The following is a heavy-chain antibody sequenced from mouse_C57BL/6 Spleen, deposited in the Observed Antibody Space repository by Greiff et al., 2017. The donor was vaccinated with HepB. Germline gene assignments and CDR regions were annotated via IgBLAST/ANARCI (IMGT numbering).Heavy chain of an antibody. Sequence: VQLQQPGTELVKPGASVKLSCKASGYTFTSYWMHWVKQRPGQGLEWIGNINPSNGGTNYNEKFKSKATLTVDKSSSTAYMQLSSLTSEDTAVYYCARSGIGSHCYGSSYGDFGGWGTGTTVSVSS. D-gene: IGHD1-1*01. J-gene: IGHJ1*03. CDR2: INPSNGGT. CDR3: ARSGIGSHCYGSSYGDFGG. V-gene: IGHV1-53*01. CDR1: GYTFTSYW.